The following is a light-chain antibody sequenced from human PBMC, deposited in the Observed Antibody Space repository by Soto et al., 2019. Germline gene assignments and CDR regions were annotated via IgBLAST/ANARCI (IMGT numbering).Light chain of an antibody. CDR1: SSNIGAGYD. CDR2: GNS. CDR3: QSYDSSLRVSV. Sequence: QSVLTQPPSVSGAPGPWVTISCTGSSSNIGAGYDVHWYQQLPGTAHKLLLYGNSNRPSGVPDRFSGSKSGTSASLAITGLQAEDEADYYCQSYDSSLRVSVFGGGTKLTVL. V-gene: IGLV1-40*01. J-gene: IGLJ2*01.